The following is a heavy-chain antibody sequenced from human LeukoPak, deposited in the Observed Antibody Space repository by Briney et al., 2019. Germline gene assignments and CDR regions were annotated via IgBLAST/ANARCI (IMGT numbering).Heavy chain of an antibody. J-gene: IGHJ4*02. Sequence: GGSLRLSCAASGFTFKDYGMHWVRHAPGKGVEWFSLISGDGGTTFYADSVKGRFTISSDNSKNSLYLQMNSLRTEDTAFYYCAKDIGERGYKDYWGQGTLVTVSS. CDR2: ISGDGGTT. CDR3: AKDIGERGYKDY. V-gene: IGHV3-43*02. D-gene: IGHD5-18*01. CDR1: GFTFKDYG.